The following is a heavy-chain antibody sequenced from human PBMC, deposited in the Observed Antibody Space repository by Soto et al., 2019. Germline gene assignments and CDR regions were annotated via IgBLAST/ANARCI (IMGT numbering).Heavy chain of an antibody. V-gene: IGHV4-34*01. CDR3: EKDGRGGLRPRQGDNYYYGMNF. Sequence: SETLSLTCAVYGRSFSGYYWSWIRQPPGKGLEWIGEINHSGSTNYSPSLKIRVTISVDTYKNQFSLKLSPVTAADTAVYYSEKDGRGGLRPRQGDNYYYGMNFWAQGT. CDR2: INHSGST. J-gene: IGHJ6*02. D-gene: IGHD3-16*01. CDR1: GRSFSGYY.